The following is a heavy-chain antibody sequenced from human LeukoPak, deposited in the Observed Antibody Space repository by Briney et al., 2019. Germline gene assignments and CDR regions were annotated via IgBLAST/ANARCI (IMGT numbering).Heavy chain of an antibody. D-gene: IGHD3-9*01. CDR2: IDRHGTTT. Sequence: GGSLRLSCAASGFTFSDYWIHWVRLTPGKGLVWVSRIDRHGTTTDYADSVKGRFTISRDNAKNTVYLQMNSLRAEDRAVYYCARGAPYYDLFIGSSPFDYWGQGTLVTVSP. CDR1: GFTFSDYW. J-gene: IGHJ4*02. CDR3: ARGAPYYDLFIGSSPFDY. V-gene: IGHV3-74*01.